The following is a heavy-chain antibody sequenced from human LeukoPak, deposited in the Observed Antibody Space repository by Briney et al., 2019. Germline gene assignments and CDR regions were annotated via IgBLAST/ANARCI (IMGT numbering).Heavy chain of an antibody. Sequence: GASVKVSCKASGYSFNMYGISWVRQAPGQGLEWMGWISANNGDTKYAQRFQDRVTLTTDTSTSTVYMDLRGLGSDDTAVYYCARVRGSYYSSLFYWGQGTLVIVSS. V-gene: IGHV1-18*01. CDR2: ISANNGDT. D-gene: IGHD3-10*01. J-gene: IGHJ4*02. CDR1: GYSFNMYG. CDR3: ARVRGSYYSSLFY.